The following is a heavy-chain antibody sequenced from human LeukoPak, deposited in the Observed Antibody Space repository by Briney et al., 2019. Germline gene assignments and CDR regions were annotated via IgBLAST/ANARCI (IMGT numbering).Heavy chain of an antibody. CDR3: ARGDSSGWYYFNY. D-gene: IGHD6-19*01. V-gene: IGHV3-30-3*01. CDR1: GFTFSSYA. J-gene: IGHJ4*02. Sequence: GGSLRLSCAASGFTFSSYAMHWVRQAPGKGLEWVAVISYDGSNKYYADSVKGRFTISRDNSKNTLYLQMNSLRAEDTAVYYCARGDSSGWYYFNYWGQGTLVTVSS. CDR2: ISYDGSNK.